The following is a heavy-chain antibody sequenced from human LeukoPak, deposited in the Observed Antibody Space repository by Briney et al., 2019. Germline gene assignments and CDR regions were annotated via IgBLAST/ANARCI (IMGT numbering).Heavy chain of an antibody. CDR3: ARDVVEYQLLSSNWFDP. Sequence: GGSLRLSCAASGFTFSDYYMYWIRQAPGKGLEWVSYISSSGSTIYYADSVKGRFTISRDNAKTSLYLQMNSLRAEDTAVYYCARDVVEYQLLSSNWFDPWGQGTLVTVSS. D-gene: IGHD2-2*01. J-gene: IGHJ5*02. CDR1: GFTFSDYY. CDR2: ISSSGSTI. V-gene: IGHV3-11*04.